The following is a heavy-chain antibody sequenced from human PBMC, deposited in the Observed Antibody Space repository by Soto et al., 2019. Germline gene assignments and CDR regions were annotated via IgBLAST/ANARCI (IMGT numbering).Heavy chain of an antibody. CDR2: IYTSGST. D-gene: IGHD2-2*01. CDR1: GGSISSYY. CDR3: ARQGRTPNWFDP. J-gene: IGHJ5*02. Sequence: SETLSLTCTVSGGSISSYYWSWIRQPAGKGLEWIGRIYTSGSTNYNPSLKSRVTMSLDTSKNQFSLKLTSVTAADTAVYYCARQGRTPNWFDPWGQGTLVTVSS. V-gene: IGHV4-4*07.